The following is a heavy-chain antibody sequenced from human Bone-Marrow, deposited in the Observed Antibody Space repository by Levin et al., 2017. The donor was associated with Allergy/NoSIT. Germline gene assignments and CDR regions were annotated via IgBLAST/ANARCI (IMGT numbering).Heavy chain of an antibody. CDR2: INPNSGGT. J-gene: IGHJ4*02. CDR1: GYTFTGYY. D-gene: IGHD2-15*01. V-gene: IGHV1-2*06. CDR3: AKERGAGAWYYDY. Sequence: ASVKVSCKASGYTFTGYYMHCVRQAPGQGLEWMGRINPNSGGTNYAQKFQGRVTMTRDTSISTAYMELSGLKSDDTAVFYCAKERGAGAWYYDYWGQGTLVTVSS.